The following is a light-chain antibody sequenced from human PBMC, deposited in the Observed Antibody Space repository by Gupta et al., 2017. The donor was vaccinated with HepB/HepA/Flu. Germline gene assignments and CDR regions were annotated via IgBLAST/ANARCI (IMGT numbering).Light chain of an antibody. Sequence: SYELTQPHSVSVSPGQTARITCSGDALPKKYAYWYKQKPGQAPVLVIYKDNERPSGIPERFSGSSSGTIVTLTISGVQAEDEADYYCQPGDSSGTHQVFGGGTKLTVL. CDR1: ALPKKY. V-gene: IGLV3-25*03. CDR2: KDN. J-gene: IGLJ3*02. CDR3: QPGDSSGTHQV.